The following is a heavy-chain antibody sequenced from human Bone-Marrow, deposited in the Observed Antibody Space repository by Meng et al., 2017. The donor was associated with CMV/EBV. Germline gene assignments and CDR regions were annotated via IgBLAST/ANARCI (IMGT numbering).Heavy chain of an antibody. CDR2: IIPIFGTA. V-gene: IGHV1-69*05. D-gene: IGHD3-22*01. J-gene: IGHJ5*02. Sequence: SVKVSCKASGGTFSSYAISWVRQAPGQGLEWMGGIIPIFGTANYAQKFQGRVTITTDESTSTAYMELRSLRSDDTAVYYCARDVGSGYYGVFNWFDPWGQGTLVTVSS. CDR1: GGTFSSYA. CDR3: ARDVGSGYYGVFNWFDP.